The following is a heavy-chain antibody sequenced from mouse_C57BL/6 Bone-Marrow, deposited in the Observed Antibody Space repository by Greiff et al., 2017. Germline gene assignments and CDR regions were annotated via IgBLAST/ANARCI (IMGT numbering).Heavy chain of an antibody. Sequence: VQLKESGPELVKPGASVKISCKASGYSFTGYYMNWVKQSPEQSLEWIGEINPSTGGTTYNQKFKAKATLTVDKSSSTAYMQLKSLTSEDSAVYYCASPYDGYYAWFADWGQGTLVTVSA. D-gene: IGHD2-3*01. CDR2: INPSTGGT. CDR1: GYSFTGYY. J-gene: IGHJ3*01. CDR3: ASPYDGYYAWFAD. V-gene: IGHV1-42*01.